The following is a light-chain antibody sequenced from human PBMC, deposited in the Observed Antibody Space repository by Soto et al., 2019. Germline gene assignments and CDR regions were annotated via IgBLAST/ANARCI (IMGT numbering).Light chain of an antibody. CDR1: QSISSY. CDR2: AAP. CDR3: QQSYSTPFVT. J-gene: IGKJ3*01. Sequence: DIQMTQSPSSLSASVGDRVTITCRASQSISSYLNWYQQKPGKAPKLLIYAAPSLQSGVPSRFSGSGSGTDFTLTISSLQPEDFATYYCQQSYSTPFVTFGPGTKVDI. V-gene: IGKV1-39*01.